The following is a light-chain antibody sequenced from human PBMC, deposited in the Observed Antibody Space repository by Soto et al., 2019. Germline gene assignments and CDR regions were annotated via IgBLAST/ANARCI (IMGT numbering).Light chain of an antibody. V-gene: IGKV3-20*01. Sequence: EIVLTQSPGTLSLSPGERATLSCRASQSVSNSYLAWYQQKPGQPPRLLIYGASSRATGIPDRFSGSGSGTDFTLTISRLEPEDFAVFYCQQYGSSLITFGQGTRLEMK. CDR2: GAS. J-gene: IGKJ5*01. CDR3: QQYGSSLIT. CDR1: QSVSNSY.